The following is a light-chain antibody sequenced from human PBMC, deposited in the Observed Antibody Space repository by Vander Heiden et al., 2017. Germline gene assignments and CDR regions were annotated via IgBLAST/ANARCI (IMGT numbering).Light chain of an antibody. CDR2: AAS. CDR3: QQSYSTPWT. Sequence: DNQMTQSPSSLSASVGDRVTITCRASQSISNYLNWYQQKPGKAPNLLIYAASSLQSGVPSRFSGSGSGTDFTLTISSLQPEDFATYYCQQSYSTPWTFGQGTKVEIK. J-gene: IGKJ1*01. V-gene: IGKV1-39*01. CDR1: QSISNY.